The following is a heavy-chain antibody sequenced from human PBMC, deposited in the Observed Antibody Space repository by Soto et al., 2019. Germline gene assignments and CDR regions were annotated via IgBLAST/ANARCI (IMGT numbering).Heavy chain of an antibody. CDR3: ARGYLGYCISTSCPPSGMDV. CDR1: GYTFTSYA. D-gene: IGHD2-2*01. CDR2: INAGNGNT. V-gene: IGHV1-3*01. Sequence: ASVKVSCKASGYTFTSYAMHWVRQAPGQRLEWMGWINAGNGNTKYSQKFQGRVTITRDTSASIAYMELSSLRSEDTAVYYCARGYLGYCISTSCPPSGMDVWGQGTTVTVSS. J-gene: IGHJ6*02.